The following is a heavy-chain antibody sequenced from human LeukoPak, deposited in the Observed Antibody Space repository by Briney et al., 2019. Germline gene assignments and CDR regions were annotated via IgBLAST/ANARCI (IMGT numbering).Heavy chain of an antibody. CDR1: GFTFSSYA. CDR2: ISDSGGST. V-gene: IGHV3-23*01. CDR3: ARDLGPYYYDSSGYQCYFDY. Sequence: PGGSLRLSCAASGFTFSSYAMSWVRQAPGKGLEWVSAISDSGGSTYYADSVKGRFTISRDNAKNSLYLQMNSLRAEDTAVYYCARDLGPYYYDSSGYQCYFDYWGQGTLVTVSS. D-gene: IGHD3-22*01. J-gene: IGHJ4*02.